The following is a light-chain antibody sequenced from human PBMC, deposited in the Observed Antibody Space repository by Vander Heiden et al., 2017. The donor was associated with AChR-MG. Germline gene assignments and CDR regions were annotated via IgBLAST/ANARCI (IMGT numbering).Light chain of an antibody. J-gene: IGLJ1*01. V-gene: IGLV2-23*02. CDR1: RSDVGSYNL. CDR3: CSYAGSSTWV. CDR2: EVS. Sequence: QSALTQPASVSGSPGQSITISCTGTRSDVGSYNLVSWYQQHPGKAPKLRIYEVSKRPSGVSNRFSGSKSGNTASLTISGLQAEDEADYYCCSYAGSSTWVFGTGTKVTVL.